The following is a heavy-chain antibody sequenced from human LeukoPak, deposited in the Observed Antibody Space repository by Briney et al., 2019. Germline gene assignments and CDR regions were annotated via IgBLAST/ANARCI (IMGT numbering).Heavy chain of an antibody. J-gene: IGHJ4*02. D-gene: IGHD3-22*01. CDR1: GFTFGDYA. CDR2: IRSKAYGGTT. V-gene: IGHV3-49*04. CDR3: TRDLTDYYYDSSGYYYEGLSYFDY. Sequence: GGSLRLSCTASGFTFGDYAMSWVRQAPGKGLEWVGFIRSKAYGGTTEYAASVKGRFTISRDDSKSIAYLQMNSLKTEDTSVYYCTRDLTDYYYDSSGYYYEGLSYFDYWGQGTLVTVSS.